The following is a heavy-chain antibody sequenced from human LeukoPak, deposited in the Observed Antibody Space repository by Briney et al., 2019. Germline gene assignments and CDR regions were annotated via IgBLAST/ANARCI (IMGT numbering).Heavy chain of an antibody. CDR2: IYYSGST. D-gene: IGHD2-2*01. Sequence: SETLSLTCTVSGGSISSYYWSWIRQPPGKGLEWIGYIYYSGSTNYNPSLKSRVTISVNTSKNQFSLKLSSVTAADTAVYYCARVVPAINWFDPWGQGTLVTVSS. J-gene: IGHJ5*02. CDR3: ARVVPAINWFDP. CDR1: GGSISSYY. V-gene: IGHV4-59*01.